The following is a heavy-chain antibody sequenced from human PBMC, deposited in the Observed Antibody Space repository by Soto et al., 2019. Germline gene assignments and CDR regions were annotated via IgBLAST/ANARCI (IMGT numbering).Heavy chain of an antibody. CDR3: AREPHIVVVTAIRNYYGMDV. D-gene: IGHD2-21*02. J-gene: IGHJ6*02. Sequence: GSLRLSCAASGFTFSSYSMNWVRQAPGKGLEWVSSISSSSSYIYYADSVKGRFTISRDNAKNSLYLQMNSLRAEDTAVYYCAREPHIVVVTAIRNYYGMDVWGQGTTVTVSS. V-gene: IGHV3-21*01. CDR2: ISSSSSYI. CDR1: GFTFSSYS.